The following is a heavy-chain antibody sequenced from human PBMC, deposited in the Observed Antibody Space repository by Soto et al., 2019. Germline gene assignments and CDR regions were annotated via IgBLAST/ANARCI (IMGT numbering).Heavy chain of an antibody. V-gene: IGHV3-30-3*01. D-gene: IGHD2-2*01. CDR3: ARGDGIVVVHYGMDV. J-gene: IGHJ6*02. CDR1: GFTFSSYA. Sequence: GGSLRLSCAASGFTFSSYAMHWVRQAPGKGLEWVAVISYDGSNKYYADSVKGRFTISRDNSKNTLYLQMNSLRAEDTAVYYYARGDGIVVVHYGMDVWSQGTTVTVSS. CDR2: ISYDGSNK.